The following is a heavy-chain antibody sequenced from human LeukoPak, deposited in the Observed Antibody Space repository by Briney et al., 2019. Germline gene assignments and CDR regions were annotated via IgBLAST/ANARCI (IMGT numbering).Heavy chain of an antibody. D-gene: IGHD2-2*02. V-gene: IGHV3-21*05. CDR2: ISSSSSYI. CDR3: ARARCSSTSCYTAYHPIDY. Sequence: PGGSLRLSCAASGFTFSSYSMSWVRQAPGKGLEWVSYISSSSSYIYYADSVKGRFTISRDNAKNSLYLQMNSLRAEDTAVYCCARARCSSTSCYTAYHPIDYWGQGTLVTVSS. J-gene: IGHJ4*02. CDR1: GFTFSSYS.